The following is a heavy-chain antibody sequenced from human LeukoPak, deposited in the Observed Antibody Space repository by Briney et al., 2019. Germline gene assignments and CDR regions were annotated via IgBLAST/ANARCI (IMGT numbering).Heavy chain of an antibody. CDR2: IYSGGST. CDR3: ARKSSSSRGSVY. CDR1: GFTVSSNY. Sequence: GGSLRHSCAASGFTVSSNYMSWVRQAPGKGLEWVSVIYSGGSTYYADSVKGRFTISRDNSKNTLYLQMNSLRAEDTAVYYCARKSSSSRGSVYWGQGTLVTVSS. V-gene: IGHV3-53*01. J-gene: IGHJ4*02. D-gene: IGHD6-6*01.